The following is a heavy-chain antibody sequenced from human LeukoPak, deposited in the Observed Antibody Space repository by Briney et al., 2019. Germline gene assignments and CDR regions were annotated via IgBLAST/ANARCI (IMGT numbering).Heavy chain of an antibody. J-gene: IGHJ6*02. CDR3: ARDLYVDIVAPSGMDV. V-gene: IGHV3-30*02. D-gene: IGHD5-12*01. Sequence: GGSLRLSCAASGFTFSTYGMHWVRQAPGKGLQWMAFIRYDGTNEYYADSVKGRFTVSRDNAKNSLYLQMNSLRVEDTAVYYCARDLYVDIVAPSGMDVWGQGTTVTVSS. CDR2: IRYDGTNE. CDR1: GFTFSTYG.